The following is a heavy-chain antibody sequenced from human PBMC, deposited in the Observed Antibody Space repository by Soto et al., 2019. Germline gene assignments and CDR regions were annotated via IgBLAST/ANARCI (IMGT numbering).Heavy chain of an antibody. J-gene: IGHJ6*02. CDR1: GASISSYY. CDR3: ARAAYCSGSYYAPYYYYAMDV. Sequence: KPSETLSLTCTVSGASISSYYWSWIRQPPGKGLEWLGYILYTGNTNYSPSLKSRVTMSVDTSKNQVSLKLSAVTAADTAVYFCARAAYCSGSYYAPYYYYAMDVWGQGTTVTVSS. CDR2: ILYTGNT. V-gene: IGHV4-59*01. D-gene: IGHD3-10*01.